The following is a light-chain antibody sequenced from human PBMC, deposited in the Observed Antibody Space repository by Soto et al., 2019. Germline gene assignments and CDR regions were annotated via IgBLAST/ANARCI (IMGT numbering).Light chain of an antibody. V-gene: IGLV1-44*01. CDR2: ANN. CDR3: AAWDDSLNGPV. Sequence: QSALTQPPSASGTPGQRVTISCSGSSSNVGGNTVNWYQHLPGTAPKLLIYANNQRPSGVPDRFSGSKSGTSASLGISGLQSEDEADYYCAAWDDSLNGPVFGGGTKLTVL. CDR1: SSNVGGNT. J-gene: IGLJ2*01.